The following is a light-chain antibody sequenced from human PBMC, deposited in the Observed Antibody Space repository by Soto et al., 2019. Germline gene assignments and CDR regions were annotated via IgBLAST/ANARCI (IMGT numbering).Light chain of an antibody. Sequence: QSALTQPASVSGSPGQSITISCTGTSSDVGGSNYVSWYQQHPGKAPILMIYDVSNRPSGVSNRFSGSKSGHTASLTISGLQAEDEADYYCGSYTSTSTLYVFGTGTKLTVL. CDR3: GSYTSTSTLYV. J-gene: IGLJ1*01. V-gene: IGLV2-14*03. CDR1: SSDVGGSNY. CDR2: DVS.